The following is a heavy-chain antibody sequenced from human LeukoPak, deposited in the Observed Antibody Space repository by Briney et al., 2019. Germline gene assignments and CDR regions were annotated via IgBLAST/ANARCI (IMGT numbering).Heavy chain of an antibody. CDR2: ISGSGDST. CDR3: AKDLYGGNPGGGFDY. J-gene: IGHJ4*02. V-gene: IGHV3-23*01. D-gene: IGHD4-23*01. CDR1: GFTFSNYV. Sequence: GGSLRLSCAASGFTFSNYVMSWVRQAPGKGLEWVSGISGSGDSTYYADSVKGRFTISRDNSKNTLYLRMNSLRAEDTAVYYCAKDLYGGNPGGGFDYWGQGTLVTVSS.